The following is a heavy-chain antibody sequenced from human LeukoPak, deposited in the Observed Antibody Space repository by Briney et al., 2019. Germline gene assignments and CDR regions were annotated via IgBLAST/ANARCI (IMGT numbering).Heavy chain of an antibody. Sequence: PSETLSLTCTVSGDSISSDDYYWSWIRQPPGKGLEWIGYIYYSGRSYYNPSLESRITISVDTSKNQFSLKLRSVTAADTAVYYCAKTYYDSSGYHFDNWGQGTLVTVSS. V-gene: IGHV4-30-4*01. CDR3: AKTYYDSSGYHFDN. D-gene: IGHD3-22*01. CDR1: GDSISSDDYY. CDR2: IYYSGRS. J-gene: IGHJ4*02.